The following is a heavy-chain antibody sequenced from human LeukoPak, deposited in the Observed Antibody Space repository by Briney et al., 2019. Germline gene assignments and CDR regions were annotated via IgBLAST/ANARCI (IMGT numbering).Heavy chain of an antibody. Sequence: GGSLRLSCAASGFTFSSYSMNWVRQAPGKGLEWVSSISSSSSYIYYADSVKGRFTISRDNSKSTLYLQMNSLRAEDTAVYYCAKDLFSGSGRAGNMDVWGKGTTVTVSS. CDR3: AKDLFSGSGRAGNMDV. D-gene: IGHD3-10*01. J-gene: IGHJ6*03. CDR2: ISSSSSYI. CDR1: GFTFSSYS. V-gene: IGHV3-21*04.